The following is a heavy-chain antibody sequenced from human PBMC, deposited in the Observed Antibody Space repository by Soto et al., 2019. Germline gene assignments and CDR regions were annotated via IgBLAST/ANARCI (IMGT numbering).Heavy chain of an antibody. D-gene: IGHD3-10*01. J-gene: IGHJ4*02. CDR2: IVADGSVT. CDR3: ARGSRGPDY. CDR1: GFAFDEYC. Sequence: GGSLRLSCVGSGFAFDEYCMSWIRQSPGGGLVWVSYIVADGSVTKYADTFKGRFTMSRDNAKNSVFLQMNSLGVEDTAIYYCARGSRGPDYWGQGTLVTVSS. V-gene: IGHV3-11*06.